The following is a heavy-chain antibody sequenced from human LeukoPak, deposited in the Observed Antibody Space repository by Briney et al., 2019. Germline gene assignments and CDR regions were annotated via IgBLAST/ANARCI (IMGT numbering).Heavy chain of an antibody. V-gene: IGHV1-2*02. CDR2: INPNSGGT. Sequence: ASVKVSCKASGYTFTGYYMHWVRQAPGQGLEWMGWINPNSGGTNYAQKFQGRVTMTRDTSISTAYMELSRLRSDDTAVYHCARDPGYYDSSGYPVFGYWGQGTLVTVSS. J-gene: IGHJ4*02. D-gene: IGHD3-22*01. CDR1: GYTFTGYY. CDR3: ARDPGYYDSSGYPVFGY.